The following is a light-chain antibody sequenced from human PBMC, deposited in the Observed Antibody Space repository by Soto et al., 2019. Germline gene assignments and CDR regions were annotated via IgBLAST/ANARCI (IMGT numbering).Light chain of an antibody. J-gene: IGKJ1*01. Sequence: EIVLTQSPGTLSLSPGERATLSCRASQSVSSSYLAWYQQKPGQAPRLLIYGASSRATGIPDRFSGSGSGTDFTLTISRREPDDFVVYYCQQHGSSPWTFGQGTKVEIK. CDR2: GAS. CDR1: QSVSSSY. CDR3: QQHGSSPWT. V-gene: IGKV3-20*01.